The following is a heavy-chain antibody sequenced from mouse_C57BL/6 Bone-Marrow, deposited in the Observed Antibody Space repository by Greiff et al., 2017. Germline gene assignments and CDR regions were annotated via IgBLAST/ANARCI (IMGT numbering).Heavy chain of an antibody. CDR1: GYTFTSYW. V-gene: IGHV1-50*01. Sequence: QVQLQQPGAELVKPGASVKLSCKASGYTFTSYWMQWVKQRPGQGLEWIGEIDPSDSYTNYNQKFKGKATLTVDTSSSTAYMQLSSLTSEDSAVYCCARKGVYYFDYWGQGTTLTVSS. CDR3: ARKGVYYFDY. J-gene: IGHJ2*01. CDR2: IDPSDSYT.